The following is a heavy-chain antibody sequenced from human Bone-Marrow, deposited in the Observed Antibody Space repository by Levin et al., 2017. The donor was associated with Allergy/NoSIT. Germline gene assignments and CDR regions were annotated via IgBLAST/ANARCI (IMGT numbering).Heavy chain of an antibody. J-gene: IGHJ6*02. V-gene: IGHV3-7*01. D-gene: IGHD4-23*01. Sequence: GESLKISCAASGFIFGHFWMTWVRQAPGKGLEWVANIRQDGSDKYYVDSVKGRFTISRDRATESVYLEMNDLRVEDTGVYYCARASLTTVVTDYFYYGMDLWGQGTTVIVSS. CDR1: GFIFGHFW. CDR2: IRQDGSDK. CDR3: ARASLTTVVTDYFYYGMDL.